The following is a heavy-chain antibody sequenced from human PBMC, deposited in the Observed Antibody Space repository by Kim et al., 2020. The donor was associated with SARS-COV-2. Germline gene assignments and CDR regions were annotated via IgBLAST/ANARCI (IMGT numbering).Heavy chain of an antibody. CDR3: ARVSITMVRGVKNKYYFDY. J-gene: IGHJ4*02. CDR2: INPNSGGT. CDR1: GYTFTGYY. Sequence: ASVKVSCKASGYTFTGYYMHWVRQAPGQGLEWMGWINPNSGGTNYAQKFQGRVTMTRDTSISTAYMELSRLRSDDTAVYYCARVSITMVRGVKNKYYFDYWGQGTLVTVSS. D-gene: IGHD3-10*01. V-gene: IGHV1-2*02.